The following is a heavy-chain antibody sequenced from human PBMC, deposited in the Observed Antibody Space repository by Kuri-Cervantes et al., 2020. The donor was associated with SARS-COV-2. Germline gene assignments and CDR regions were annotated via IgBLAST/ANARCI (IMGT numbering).Heavy chain of an antibody. CDR2: ISYDGSNK. CDR3: ARSPAGLITEIVAFDI. CDR1: GFTFSSYA. J-gene: IGHJ3*02. Sequence: GESLKISCAASGFTFSSYAMHGVRQAPGKGLEWVAVISYDGSNKYYADSVKGRFTISRDNSKNTLYLQMNSLRAEDTAVYYCARSPAGLITEIVAFDIWGQGTMVTVSS. V-gene: IGHV3-30-3*01. D-gene: IGHD2-21*01.